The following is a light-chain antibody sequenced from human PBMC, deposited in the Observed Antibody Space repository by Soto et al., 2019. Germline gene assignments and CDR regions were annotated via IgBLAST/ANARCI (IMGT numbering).Light chain of an antibody. CDR2: GAS. CDR3: QQYGSSPPYT. J-gene: IGKJ5*01. Sequence: EIVLTQSPGTLSLSPGERATLSCRASQCVSSSYLAWYQQKPGQAPRLLIYGASSRATGIPDRFSGSGSGTKFSLTISRLEPEDFAVYYCQQYGSSPPYTFGQGTRLEIK. CDR1: QCVSSSY. V-gene: IGKV3-20*01.